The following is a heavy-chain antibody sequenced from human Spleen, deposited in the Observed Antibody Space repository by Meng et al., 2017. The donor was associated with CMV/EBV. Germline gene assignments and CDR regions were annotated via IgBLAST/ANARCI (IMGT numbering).Heavy chain of an antibody. J-gene: IGHJ5*02. CDR1: GYNFVTFG. Sequence: ASVKVSCKASGYNFVTFGISWVRQAPGQGLEWMGRISAYNANTNYAQKLQGRVTMTTDTSTSTAYMELSSLRSEDTAVYYCARTAYYYDSSGYSPYNWFDPWGQGTLVTVSS. D-gene: IGHD3-22*01. V-gene: IGHV1-18*01. CDR2: ISAYNANT. CDR3: ARTAYYYDSSGYSPYNWFDP.